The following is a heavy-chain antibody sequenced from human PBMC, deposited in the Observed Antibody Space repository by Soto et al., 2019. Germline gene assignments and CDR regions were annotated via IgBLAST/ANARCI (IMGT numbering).Heavy chain of an antibody. V-gene: IGHV5-51*01. CDR1: RYSFPSYW. J-gene: IGHJ6*02. CDR2: IYPGDSDT. D-gene: IGHD6-13*01. CDR3: ARHHGSPGSYFGMDV. Sequence: GESLKISCKGSRYSFPSYWINWVRQMPGKGLEWMGIIYPGDSDTRYSPSFQGQDTISADKSINTAYLQWRSLKASDTAVYYCARHHGSPGSYFGMDVWGQGTTVTVSS.